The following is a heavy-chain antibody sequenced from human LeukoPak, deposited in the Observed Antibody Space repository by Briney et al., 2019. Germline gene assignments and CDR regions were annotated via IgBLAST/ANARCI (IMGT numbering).Heavy chain of an antibody. V-gene: IGHV3-23*01. CDR2: ISGSGGST. CDR3: AKVRSGYYRNAFDI. D-gene: IGHD3-22*01. J-gene: IGHJ3*02. Sequence: SGGSLRLSCAASGFTFSSYAMSWVRQAPGKGLEWGSAISGSGGSTYYADSVKGRFTISRDNSKNTLYLQMNSLRVEDTAVYYCAKVRSGYYRNAFDIWGQGTMVTVSS. CDR1: GFTFSSYA.